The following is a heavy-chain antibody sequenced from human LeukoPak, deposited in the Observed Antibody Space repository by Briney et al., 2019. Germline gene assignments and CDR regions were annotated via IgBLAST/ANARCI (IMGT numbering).Heavy chain of an antibody. CDR1: GFTFSSYA. CDR2: ISYDGSNK. D-gene: IGHD3-10*01. J-gene: IGHJ4*02. CDR3: ARDLVRGVSWAHDY. Sequence: GRSLRLSCAASGFTFSSYAMHWVRQAPGKGLEWVAVISYDGSNKYYADSVKGRFTISRDNSKNTLYLQMNSLRAEDTAVYYCARDLVRGVSWAHDYWGQGTLVTVSS. V-gene: IGHV3-30*04.